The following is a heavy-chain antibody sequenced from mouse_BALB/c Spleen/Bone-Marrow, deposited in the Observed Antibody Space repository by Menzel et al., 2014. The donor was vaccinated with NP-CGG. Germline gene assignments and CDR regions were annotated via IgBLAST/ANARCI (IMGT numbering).Heavy chain of an antibody. D-gene: IGHD3-3*01. CDR1: GFSLTSYG. CDR3: ARRGRYAMDY. J-gene: IGHJ4*01. Sequence: VNVVESGPGLVAPSQSLSITCTVSGFSLTSYGVHWVRRPPGKGLEWLGVIWAGGSTNYNSALMSRLSISKDNSKSQVFLKMNSLQTDDTAMYYCARRGRYAMDYWGQGTSVTASS. CDR2: IWAGGST. V-gene: IGHV2-9*02.